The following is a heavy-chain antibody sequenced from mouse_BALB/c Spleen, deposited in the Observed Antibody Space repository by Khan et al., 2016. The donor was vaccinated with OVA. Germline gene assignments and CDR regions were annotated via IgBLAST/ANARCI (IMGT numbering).Heavy chain of an antibody. J-gene: IGHJ2*01. V-gene: IGHV1-7*01. CDR2: INPTSGYT. CDR3: ARNRIDY. Sequence: QVQLQQSGAELAKPGASVKMSCKASGYTFTTYWMHWVKQRPGQGLEWIGYINPTSGYTDYNQKFKDKATLTAVKSSSTAYMQLSSLTSDDSAVYYCARNRIDYRGQGTTLTVSS. CDR1: GYTFTTYW.